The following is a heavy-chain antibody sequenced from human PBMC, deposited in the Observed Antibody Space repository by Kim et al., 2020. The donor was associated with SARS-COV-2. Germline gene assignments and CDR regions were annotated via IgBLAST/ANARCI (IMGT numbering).Heavy chain of an antibody. CDR3: ARSSSWYFAFDV. D-gene: IGHD6-13*01. V-gene: IGHV4-59*01. J-gene: IGHJ3*01. Sequence: NQNTSLRSRVTISVDTSKNQFSLNLRSVTAADTAVYYCARSSSWYFAFDVWGQGTVVSVSS.